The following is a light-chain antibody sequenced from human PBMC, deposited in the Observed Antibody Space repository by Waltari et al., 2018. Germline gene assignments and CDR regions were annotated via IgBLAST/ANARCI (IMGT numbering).Light chain of an antibody. J-gene: IGKJ2*01. CDR1: QSVSSSY. Sequence: EIVLTQSPGTLSLSPGDRATLSCRASQSVSSSYLVWYQQKLGQAPRLLIYGASSRATGSPDRFSGSGSGTDFTLTISRLEPEDFAVYYCQQYGSSPYTFGQGTKLEIK. V-gene: IGKV3-20*01. CDR2: GAS. CDR3: QQYGSSPYT.